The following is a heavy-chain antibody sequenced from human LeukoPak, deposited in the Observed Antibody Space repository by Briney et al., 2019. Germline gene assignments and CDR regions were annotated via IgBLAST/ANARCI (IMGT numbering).Heavy chain of an antibody. J-gene: IGHJ6*03. CDR3: ARLYGDSYYYYYMDV. V-gene: IGHV1-69*13. CDR1: GGIFSSYA. Sequence: SVKVSFKASGGIFSSYAISWVRQAPGQGLEWVGGIIPIFGTANYAQKFPGRVTITADESTSTTYMELSSLRSEDTAVYYCARLYGDSYYYYYMDVWGKGTTVTVSS. D-gene: IGHD4-17*01. CDR2: IIPIFGTA.